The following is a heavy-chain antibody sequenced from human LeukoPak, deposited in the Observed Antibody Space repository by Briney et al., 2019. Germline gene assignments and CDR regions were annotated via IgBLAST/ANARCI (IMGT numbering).Heavy chain of an antibody. J-gene: IGHJ5*02. Sequence: GGSLRLSCAASGFTFSSYSMNWVRQAPGKGLEWVSSISSSSSYIYYADSVKGRFTISRDNAKNSLYLQMNSLRAEDTAVYYCARGLGGSYPSYWFDPWGQGTLVTVSS. CDR3: ARGLGGSYPSYWFDP. D-gene: IGHD1-26*01. V-gene: IGHV3-21*01. CDR2: ISSSSSYI. CDR1: GFTFSSYS.